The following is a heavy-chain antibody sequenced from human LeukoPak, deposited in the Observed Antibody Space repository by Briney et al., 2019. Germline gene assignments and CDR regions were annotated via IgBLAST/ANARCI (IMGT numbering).Heavy chain of an antibody. V-gene: IGHV4-39*07. CDR2: IYYSGST. J-gene: IGHJ6*03. D-gene: IGHD3-10*01. Sequence: SETLSLTCTVSGGSIGSTTYYWAWIRQPPGKGLEWIGSIYYSGSTYYNPSLKSRVTISVDRSRNQFSLKLSSVVAADTAVYYCARGNYGIGYYYMDVWGKGTTVTVSS. CDR3: ARGNYGIGYYYMDV. CDR1: GGSIGSTTYY.